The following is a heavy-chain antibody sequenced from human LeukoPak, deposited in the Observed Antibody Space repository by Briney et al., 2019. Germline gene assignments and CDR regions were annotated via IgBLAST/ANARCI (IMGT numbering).Heavy chain of an antibody. CDR2: IYYSGST. V-gene: IGHV4-59*01. CDR3: ARVSLYYDSSGSYYFDY. D-gene: IGHD3-22*01. Sequence: PSETLSLTCTVSGGSISSYYWSWIRQPPGKGLEWIGYIYYSGSTNYNPSLKSRVTISVDTSKNQFSLKLSSVTAADTAVYYCARVSLYYDSSGSYYFDYWGQGTLVTVSS. J-gene: IGHJ4*02. CDR1: GGSISSYY.